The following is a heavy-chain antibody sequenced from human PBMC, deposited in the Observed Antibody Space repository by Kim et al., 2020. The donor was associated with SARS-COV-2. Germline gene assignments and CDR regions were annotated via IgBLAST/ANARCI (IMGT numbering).Heavy chain of an antibody. CDR2: ISYDGSNK. CDR3: AKDHSYGYWPYYYYGMDV. D-gene: IGHD5-18*01. V-gene: IGHV3-30*18. J-gene: IGHJ6*02. Sequence: GGSLRLSCAASGFTFSSYGMHWVRQAPGKGLEWVAVISYDGSNKYYADSVKGRFTISRDNSKNTLYLQMNSLRAEDTAVYYCAKDHSYGYWPYYYYGMDVWGQGTTVTVSS. CDR1: GFTFSSYG.